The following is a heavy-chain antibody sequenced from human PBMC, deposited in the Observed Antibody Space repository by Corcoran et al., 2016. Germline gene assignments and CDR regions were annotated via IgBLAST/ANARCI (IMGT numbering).Heavy chain of an antibody. CDR3: VRTGYDFWSGYYFSHVYYCMDV. J-gene: IGHJ6*02. V-gene: IGHV1-18*01. CDR1: GYTFTSYG. D-gene: IGHD3-3*01. Sequence: QVQLVQSGAEVKKPGASVKVSCKASGYTFTSYGISWVRQAPGQGLEWMGWISAYNGNTNYAQKLQGRVTMTTDTSTSTAYMELRSLRSDDTAVYYCVRTGYDFWSGYYFSHVYYCMDVWGQGTTVTVSS. CDR2: ISAYNGNT.